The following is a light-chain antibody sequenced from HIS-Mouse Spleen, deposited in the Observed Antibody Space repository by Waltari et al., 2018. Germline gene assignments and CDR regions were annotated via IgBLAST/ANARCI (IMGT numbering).Light chain of an antibody. CDR2: KAS. CDR1: QSISSW. Sequence: DIQITQSPSTLSAPVGDRVTITCRASQSISSWLAWYQQKPGKAPKLLIYKASSLESGVPSRFSGSGSGTEFTLTISSLQPDDFATYYCQQYNSYSLYTFGQGTKLEIK. J-gene: IGKJ2*01. CDR3: QQYNSYSLYT. V-gene: IGKV1-5*03.